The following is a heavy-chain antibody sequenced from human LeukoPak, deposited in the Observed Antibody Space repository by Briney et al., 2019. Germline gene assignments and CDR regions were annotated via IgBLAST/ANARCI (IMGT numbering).Heavy chain of an antibody. CDR2: ISAYNGNT. Sequence: ASVKVSCKASGYTFTSYGISWVRQAPGQGLEWMGWISAYNGNTNYAQKLQGRVTMTTDTTTSTAYMELRSLRSDDTAVYYCARVGTLTGTSWFDPWGQGTLVTVSS. CDR3: ARVGTLTGTSWFDP. CDR1: GYTFTSYG. D-gene: IGHD1-7*01. J-gene: IGHJ5*02. V-gene: IGHV1-18*01.